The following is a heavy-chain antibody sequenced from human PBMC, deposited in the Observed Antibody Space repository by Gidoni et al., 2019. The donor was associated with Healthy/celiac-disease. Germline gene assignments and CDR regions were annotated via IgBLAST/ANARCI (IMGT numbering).Heavy chain of an antibody. CDR1: GGSVSSGSYY. J-gene: IGHJ4*02. CDR2: IYYSGST. V-gene: IGHV4-61*01. CDR3: ARGYDILTGYYFGFEY. Sequence: QVQLQESGPGLVKPSETLSLTCIVSGGSVSSGSYYWSWIRQPPGKGLEWIGYIYYSGSTNYNPSLKSRVTISVDTSKNQFSLKLSSVTAADTAVYYCARGYDILTGYYFGFEYWGQGTLVTVSS. D-gene: IGHD3-9*01.